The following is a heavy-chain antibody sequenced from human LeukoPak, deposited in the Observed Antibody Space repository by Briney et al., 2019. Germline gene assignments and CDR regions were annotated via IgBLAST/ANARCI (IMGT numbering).Heavy chain of an antibody. Sequence: PSETLPLTCTVSGGSISSYYWSWILQPPGKGLEWIGYIYYSGSTNYNPSLKSRVTISVDTSKNQFSLKLSSVTAADTAVYYCARVDQQWLVPSTYHYYMDVWGKGTTVTDSS. CDR1: GGSISSYY. J-gene: IGHJ6*03. D-gene: IGHD6-19*01. CDR2: IYYSGST. CDR3: ARVDQQWLVPSTYHYYMDV. V-gene: IGHV4-59*01.